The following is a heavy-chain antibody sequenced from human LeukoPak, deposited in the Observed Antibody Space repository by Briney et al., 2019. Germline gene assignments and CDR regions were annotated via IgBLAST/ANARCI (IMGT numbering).Heavy chain of an antibody. CDR1: GFTFSDYY. CDR2: ISSGGSSI. D-gene: IGHD6-19*01. V-gene: IGHV3-11*04. CDR3: AKDVFYSSGSKSPMDV. J-gene: IGHJ6*02. Sequence: PGGSLRLSCAASGFTFSDYYMSWIRQAPGKGLEWVSYISSGGSSIHYADSVKGRFTISRDNSKNTLYLQMNSLRAEDTAVYYCAKDVFYSSGSKSPMDVWGQGTTVTVSS.